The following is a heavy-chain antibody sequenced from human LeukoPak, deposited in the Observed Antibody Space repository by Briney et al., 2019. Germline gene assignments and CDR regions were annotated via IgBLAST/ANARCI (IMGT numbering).Heavy chain of an antibody. D-gene: IGHD3-22*01. V-gene: IGHV1-69*05. J-gene: IGHJ4*02. CDR1: GGTVSSYA. CDR3: ARGGPPDYYDSSGYNY. Sequence: ASVKVSCKASGGTVSSYAISWVRQAPGQGLEWMGGIIPIFGTANYAQKLQGRVTMTTDTSTSTAYMELRSLRSDDTAVYYCARGGPPDYYDSSGYNYWGQGTLVTVSS. CDR2: IIPIFGTA.